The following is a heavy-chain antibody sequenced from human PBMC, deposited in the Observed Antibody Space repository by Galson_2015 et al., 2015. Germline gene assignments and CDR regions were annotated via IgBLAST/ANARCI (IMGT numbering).Heavy chain of an antibody. J-gene: IGHJ4*02. CDR1: GGSISSGGYY. V-gene: IGHV4-31*03. Sequence: TLSLTCTVSGGSISSGGYYWSWIRQHPGKGLEWIGYIYYSGSTYYNPSLKSRVTISVDTSKNQFSLKLSSVTAADTAVYYCARDRDRPGERDYFDYWGQGTLVTVSS. D-gene: IGHD3-16*01. CDR3: ARDRDRPGERDYFDY. CDR2: IYYSGST.